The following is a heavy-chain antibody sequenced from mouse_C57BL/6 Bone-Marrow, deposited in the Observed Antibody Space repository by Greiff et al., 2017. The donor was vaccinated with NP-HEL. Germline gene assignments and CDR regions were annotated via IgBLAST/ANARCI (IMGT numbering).Heavy chain of an antibody. CDR1: GYSFTDYN. V-gene: IGHV1-39*01. CDR2: INPNYGTT. D-gene: IGHD1-1*01. J-gene: IGHJ1*03. CDR3: ARRTTVVATPYWYFDV. Sequence: VQLQQSGPELVKPGASVKISCKASGYSFTDYNMNWVKQSNGKSLEWIGGINPNYGTTSYNQKFKGKATLTVDQSSSTAYMQLNSLTSEDSAVYYCARRTTVVATPYWYFDVWGTGTTVTVSS.